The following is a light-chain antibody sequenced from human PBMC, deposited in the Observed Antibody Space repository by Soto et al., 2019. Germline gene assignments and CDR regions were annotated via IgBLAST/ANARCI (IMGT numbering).Light chain of an antibody. J-gene: IGKJ3*01. CDR2: GAS. Sequence: EIGMTQSQATLSVSPVERATLSCRASQSVSSNLAWYQQKPGQAPRLLIYGASTRATGIPARFSGSGSGTEFTLTISSLQSEDFAVYYCQQYNNWPCTFGPGTKVDIK. V-gene: IGKV3-15*01. CDR1: QSVSSN. CDR3: QQYNNWPCT.